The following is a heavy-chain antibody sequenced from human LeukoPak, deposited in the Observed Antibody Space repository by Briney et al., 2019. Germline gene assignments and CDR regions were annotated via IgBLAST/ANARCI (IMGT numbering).Heavy chain of an antibody. CDR1: GGSISSSSYY. CDR2: IYYSGST. J-gene: IGHJ4*02. CDR3: ARGPWELLSFDY. Sequence: ASETLSLTCTVSGGSISSSSYYWGWIRQPPGKGLEWIGSIYYSGSTYYNPSLKSRVTISVDTSKNQFSLKLSSVTAADTAVYYCARGPWELLSFDYWGQGTLVTVSS. D-gene: IGHD1-26*01. V-gene: IGHV4-39*01.